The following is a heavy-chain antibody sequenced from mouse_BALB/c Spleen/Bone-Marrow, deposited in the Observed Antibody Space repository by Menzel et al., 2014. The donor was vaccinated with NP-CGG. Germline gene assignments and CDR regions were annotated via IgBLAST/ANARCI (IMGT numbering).Heavy chain of an antibody. D-gene: IGHD1-1*01. CDR2: INSNGDNT. V-gene: IGHV5-6-2*01. J-gene: IGHJ2*01. CDR1: GFTFSSYY. CDR3: AGSYYGSTFDY. Sequence: EVKLMESGGGLVKLGGSLKLSCAASGFTFSSYYMSWVRQTPEKRLELDAAINSNGDNTYYPDTVKGRFTISRDNAKNTLYLQMSSLKSEDTALYYCAGSYYGSTFDYWGQGTTLTVSS.